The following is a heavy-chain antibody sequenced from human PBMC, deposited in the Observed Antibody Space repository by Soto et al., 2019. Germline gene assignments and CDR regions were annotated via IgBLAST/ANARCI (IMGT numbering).Heavy chain of an antibody. CDR3: ISHSPEDMIRT. D-gene: IGHD2-15*01. CDR1: GFTFSGSS. CDR2: IRNKANSYAT. J-gene: IGHJ4*02. Sequence: EVQLVESGGGLVQPGGSLKLSCAASGFTFSGSSVHGVRQASGKGLEWVGPIRNKANSYATAYAASVRGRFTISRDDSKNTAFLQMNSLNTEDTAVYYCISHSPEDMIRTWGQGTLVTVSS. V-gene: IGHV3-73*02.